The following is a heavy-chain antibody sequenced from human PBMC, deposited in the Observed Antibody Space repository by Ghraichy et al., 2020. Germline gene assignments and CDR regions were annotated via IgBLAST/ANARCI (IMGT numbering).Heavy chain of an antibody. CDR3: AKVHSGSYFSDYFDS. D-gene: IGHD1-26*01. CDR2: ISYDGNNK. Sequence: GGSLRLSCSASGFTFSSYGMHWVRQAPGKGLEWVAIISYDGNNKYYADSVRGRFTISRDNSKNTLYLQMNSLRVEDRAVYYCAKVHSGSYFSDYFDSWGQGTLVTVSS. V-gene: IGHV3-30*18. CDR1: GFTFSSYG. J-gene: IGHJ4*02.